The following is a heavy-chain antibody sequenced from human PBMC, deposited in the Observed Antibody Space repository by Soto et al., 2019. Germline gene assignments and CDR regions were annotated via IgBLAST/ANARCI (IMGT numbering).Heavy chain of an antibody. CDR1: GGSISSGDYY. Sequence: SETLSLTCTISGGSISSGDYYWSWIRQPPGKGLEWIGYIYYSGSTYYNPSLKSRVTISVDTSKNSLYLQMNSLRAEDTAVYYCARDEGTGNPNWFDPWGQGTLVTVSS. V-gene: IGHV4-30-4*01. CDR2: IYYSGST. CDR3: ARDEGTGNPNWFDP. J-gene: IGHJ5*02. D-gene: IGHD1-1*01.